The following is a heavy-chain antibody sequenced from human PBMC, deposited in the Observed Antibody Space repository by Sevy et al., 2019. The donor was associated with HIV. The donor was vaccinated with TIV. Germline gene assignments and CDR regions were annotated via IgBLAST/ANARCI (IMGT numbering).Heavy chain of an antibody. V-gene: IGHV4-30-2*01. J-gene: IGHJ4*02. CDR2: IYHSGST. Sequence: SETLSLTCAVSGGSISSGGYSWSWIRQPPGKGLEWIGNIYHSGSTYYNPSLKSRVTISEDRSKNQFSLKLSSVTAADTAVYYCARGSTTALDYWGQGTLVTVSS. CDR1: GGSISSGGYS. CDR3: ARGSTTALDY. D-gene: IGHD4-17*01.